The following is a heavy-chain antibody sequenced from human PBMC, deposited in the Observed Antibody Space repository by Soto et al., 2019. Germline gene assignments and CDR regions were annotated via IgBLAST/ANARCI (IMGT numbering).Heavy chain of an antibody. CDR2: IYHSGDT. V-gene: IGHV4-4*02. CDR1: GGPITSSQW. Sequence: SETLSLTCTVSGGPITSSQWWSWVRQSPGKGLEWIGEIYHSGDTKYNPSFKSRVTISVDKSKNLFSLNLASVTAADTAIYYCARDLAAVAGYFDFWGQGTLVTVSS. CDR3: ARDLAAVAGYFDF. J-gene: IGHJ4*02. D-gene: IGHD6-19*01.